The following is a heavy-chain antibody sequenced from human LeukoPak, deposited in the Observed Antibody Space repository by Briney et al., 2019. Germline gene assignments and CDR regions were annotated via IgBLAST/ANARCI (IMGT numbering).Heavy chain of an antibody. CDR2: INHSGST. CDR3: ARSFLGDWYFDL. D-gene: IGHD1-26*01. Sequence: PSETLSLTCAVYGGSFSGYYWSWIRQPPGKGLEWIGEINHSGSTNYNPSLKSRVTISVDTSKDQFSLRLTSVTVADTAVYYCARSFLGDWYFDLWGRGTLVTVSS. V-gene: IGHV4-34*01. J-gene: IGHJ2*01. CDR1: GGSFSGYY.